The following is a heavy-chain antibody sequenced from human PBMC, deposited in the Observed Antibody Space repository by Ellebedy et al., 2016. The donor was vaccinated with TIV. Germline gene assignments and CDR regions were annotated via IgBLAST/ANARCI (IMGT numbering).Heavy chain of an antibody. CDR3: ARQSVAGPSSCFDF. V-gene: IGHV3-74*01. CDR2: ISGDESNT. Sequence: GGSLRLSCAASGFIFSSYWMHWVRQVPGKGLVWVSHISGDESNTNYADSVKGRFTISRDNSKNTLSLQMNSLRAEEAAVYYCARQSVAGPSSCFDFWGQGTQVTVSS. J-gene: IGHJ4*02. CDR1: GFIFSSYW. D-gene: IGHD6-19*01.